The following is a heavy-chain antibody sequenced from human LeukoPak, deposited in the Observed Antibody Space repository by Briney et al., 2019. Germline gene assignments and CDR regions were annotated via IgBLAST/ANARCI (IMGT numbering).Heavy chain of an antibody. V-gene: IGHV3-23*01. J-gene: IGHJ4*02. CDR2: ISGSGGIT. Sequence: ISGSGGITYYADSVKVRFTISRDNSKNTLYLQMNSLRAEDTALYYCASGEGSSWSSSFDYWGQGTLVTVSS. D-gene: IGHD6-13*01. CDR3: ASGEGSSWSSSFDY.